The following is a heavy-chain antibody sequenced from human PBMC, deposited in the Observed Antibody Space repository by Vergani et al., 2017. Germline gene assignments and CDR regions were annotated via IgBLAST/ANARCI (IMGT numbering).Heavy chain of an antibody. CDR1: GGSFSGYY. CDR3: ARSKGFGSVLVRSGGFDI. Sequence: QVQLQQWGAGLLKPSETLSLTCAVYGGSFSGYYWIWIRQPPGKGLEWIGEINHSGSTNYNPSLKSRVTISVDTSKNQFSLKLSSVTAADTAVYYCARSKGFGSVLVRSGGFDIWGQGTMVTVSS. V-gene: IGHV4-34*01. CDR2: INHSGST. J-gene: IGHJ3*02. D-gene: IGHD3-10*01.